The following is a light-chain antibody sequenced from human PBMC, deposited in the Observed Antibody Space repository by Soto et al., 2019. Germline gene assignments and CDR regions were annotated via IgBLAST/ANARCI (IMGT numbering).Light chain of an antibody. CDR2: DAS. CDR3: QQRSNWPRT. Sequence: EIVLTQSPATLSLSPGERATLSCRASQSVSTYLAWYQHKPGQAPRLLIYDASNRATGTPARFSGSGSGTDFTPTISSLQSEDFAFYYGQQRSNWPRTFGQRTKLEIK. V-gene: IGKV3-11*01. CDR1: QSVSTY. J-gene: IGKJ2*01.